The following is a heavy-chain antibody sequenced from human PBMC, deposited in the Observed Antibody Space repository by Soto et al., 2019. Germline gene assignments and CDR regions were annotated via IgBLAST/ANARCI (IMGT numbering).Heavy chain of an antibody. Sequence: QVQLQESGPGLVKPSETLSLTCTVSGGSISSYYWSWIRQPPGKGLEWIGYIYYSGSTNYNPSLTSRVTISVDTSKNQFSLKLSSVTAADTAVYYCASLAHGMDVWGQGTTVTVSS. J-gene: IGHJ6*02. CDR2: IYYSGST. CDR1: GGSISSYY. V-gene: IGHV4-59*08. D-gene: IGHD5-12*01. CDR3: ASLAHGMDV.